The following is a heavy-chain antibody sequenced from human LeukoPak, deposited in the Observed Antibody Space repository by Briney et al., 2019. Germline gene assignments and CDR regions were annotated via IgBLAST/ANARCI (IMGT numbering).Heavy chain of an antibody. V-gene: IGHV4-59*01. Sequence: SETLSLTCTVSGGSISSYYWSWIRQPPGKGLEWIGNIYYSGRTNYNPSLKSRVTISVDTSKNQFSLKLSSVTAADTAVYYCARDILGGYSYGLWFDPWGQGTLVTVSS. J-gene: IGHJ5*02. CDR1: GGSISSYY. D-gene: IGHD5-18*01. CDR3: ARDILGGYSYGLWFDP. CDR2: IYYSGRT.